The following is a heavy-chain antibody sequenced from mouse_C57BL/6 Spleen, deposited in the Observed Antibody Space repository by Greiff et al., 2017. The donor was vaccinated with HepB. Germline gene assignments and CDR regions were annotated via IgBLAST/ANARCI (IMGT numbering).Heavy chain of an antibody. CDR3: ARHETGTDY. D-gene: IGHD4-1*01. CDR2: ISSVGSYT. CDR1: GFTFSSYG. V-gene: IGHV5-6*01. Sequence: VQLKESGGDLVKPGGSLKLSCAASGFTFSSYGMSWVRQTPDKRLEWVATISSVGSYTYYPDSVKGRFTISRDNAKNTLYLKMSSLKSEDTAMYYCARHETGTDYWGQGTTLTVSS. J-gene: IGHJ2*01.